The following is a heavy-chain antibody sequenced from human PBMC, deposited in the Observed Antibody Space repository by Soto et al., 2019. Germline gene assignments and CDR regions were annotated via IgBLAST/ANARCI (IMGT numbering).Heavy chain of an antibody. Sequence: GGSLRLSCAASGFTFSGYGMHWVRQAPGKGLEWVALISYDGRIKYYADSVKGRFTLSRDNSKNTLYLQMDSLRTEDTAVYYCASAKDGYSSFYFDYWGLGTLVTVSS. D-gene: IGHD4-4*01. J-gene: IGHJ4*02. V-gene: IGHV3-30*03. CDR1: GFTFSGYG. CDR3: ASAKDGYSSFYFDY. CDR2: ISYDGRIK.